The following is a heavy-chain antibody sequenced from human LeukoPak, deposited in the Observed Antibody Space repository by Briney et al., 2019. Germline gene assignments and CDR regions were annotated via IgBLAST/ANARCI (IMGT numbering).Heavy chain of an antibody. Sequence: GGSLRLSCAASGFTFSDYYMSWIRQAPGKGLEWVSYISSSGSTIYYADSVKGRFTISRDNAKKSLYLQMNSLRAEDTAVYYCANGPDYDILTGYYHPDYGMDVWGQGTTVTVSS. V-gene: IGHV3-11*01. J-gene: IGHJ6*02. CDR2: ISSSGSTI. CDR1: GFTFSDYY. CDR3: ANGPDYDILTGYYHPDYGMDV. D-gene: IGHD3-9*01.